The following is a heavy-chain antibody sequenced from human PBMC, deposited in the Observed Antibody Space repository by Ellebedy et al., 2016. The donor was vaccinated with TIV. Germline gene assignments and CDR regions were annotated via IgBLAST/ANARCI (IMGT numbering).Heavy chain of an antibody. J-gene: IGHJ5*02. V-gene: IGHV4-61*03. Sequence: MPSETLSLTCTVSGGSASPAIYSRTCFRQPPGKGLEGLGYIYSSGRTDYNHLLKSRMAISVDTSRNPFSLKLRSVTAADTAGYYCARSRVGSSWWGPGSNWFDPWGQGTLVTVSS. CDR2: IYSSGRT. CDR3: ARSRVGSSWWGPGSNWFDP. CDR1: GGSASPAIYS. D-gene: IGHD6-13*01.